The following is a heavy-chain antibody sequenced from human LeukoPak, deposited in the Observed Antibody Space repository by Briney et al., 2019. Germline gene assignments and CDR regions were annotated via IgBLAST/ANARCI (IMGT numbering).Heavy chain of an antibody. D-gene: IGHD6-13*01. CDR1: GFTFSSYE. J-gene: IGHJ2*01. CDR3: ARDLPYSSSWYGSPFKPHWYFDL. V-gene: IGHV3-48*03. Sequence: GGSLRLSCAASGFTFSSYEMNWVRQAPGKGLEWVSYISSSGSTIYYADSVKGRFTISRDNAKNSLYLQMNSLRDEDTAVYYCARDLPYSSSWYGSPFKPHWYFDLWGRGTLVTVSS. CDR2: ISSSGSTI.